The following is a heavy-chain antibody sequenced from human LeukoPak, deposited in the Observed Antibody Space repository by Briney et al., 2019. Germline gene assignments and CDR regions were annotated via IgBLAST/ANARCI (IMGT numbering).Heavy chain of an antibody. CDR3: AKGTVGVKY. D-gene: IGHD1-26*01. Sequence: GGSLRLSCAASGFTFSDYYMSWIRQAPGKGLEWVANIKKDGSEKSYVDSVKGRFTISRDNVKNSLFLQMNSLRAEDTAVYYCAKGTVGVKYWGQGTLVIVSS. CDR1: GFTFSDYY. J-gene: IGHJ4*02. V-gene: IGHV3-7*01. CDR2: IKKDGSEK.